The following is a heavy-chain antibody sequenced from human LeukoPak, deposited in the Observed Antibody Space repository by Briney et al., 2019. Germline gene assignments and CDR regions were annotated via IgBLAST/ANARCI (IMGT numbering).Heavy chain of an antibody. D-gene: IGHD6-13*01. Sequence: ASVKVSCKASGYTFTSYGISWVRQAPGQGLEWMGWISAYNGNTNYAQKLQGRVTMTTDTSTSTAYMELSRLRSDDTAVYYCARVPESIAAAGLLYFDYWGQGTLVTVSS. CDR3: ARVPESIAAAGLLYFDY. CDR2: ISAYNGNT. V-gene: IGHV1-18*01. CDR1: GYTFTSYG. J-gene: IGHJ4*02.